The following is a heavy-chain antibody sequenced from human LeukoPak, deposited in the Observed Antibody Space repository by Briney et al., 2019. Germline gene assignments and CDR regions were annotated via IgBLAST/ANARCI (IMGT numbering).Heavy chain of an antibody. D-gene: IGHD6-13*01. V-gene: IGHV4-34*01. CDR2: INHSGST. Sequence: PSETLSLTCAVYGGSYSGYYWNWIRQPPGKGLEWIGEINHSGSTNYNPSLKSRVTISVDTSKTHFSLKLNSVTAADTAVYYCARSGAAGTGLDYWGQGTLVTVSS. CDR3: ARSGAAGTGLDY. J-gene: IGHJ4*02. CDR1: GGSYSGYY.